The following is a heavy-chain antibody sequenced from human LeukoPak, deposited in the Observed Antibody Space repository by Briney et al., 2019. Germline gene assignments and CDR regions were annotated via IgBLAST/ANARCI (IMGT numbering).Heavy chain of an antibody. D-gene: IGHD2-8*01. CDR3: ARVKGVYAIDY. V-gene: IGHV3-7*03. Sequence: GGSLRLSCAASGFSFNTYWMNWVRQAPGKGLEWVANIKQDGNEKYYVDSVKGRFTISRDNAKNSLYLQMSSLRAEDTAVYYCARVKGVYAIDYWGQGTLVTVSS. CDR2: IKQDGNEK. CDR1: GFSFNTYW. J-gene: IGHJ4*02.